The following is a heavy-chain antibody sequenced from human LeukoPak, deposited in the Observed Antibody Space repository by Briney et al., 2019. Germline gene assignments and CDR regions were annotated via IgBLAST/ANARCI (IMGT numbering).Heavy chain of an antibody. CDR2: IYSGGST. J-gene: IGHJ4*02. CDR1: GFTFSDYY. V-gene: IGHV3-66*01. Sequence: GGSLSLSCAASGFTFSDYYMSWVRQAPGKGLEWVSVIYSGGSTYYADSVKGRFTISRDNSKNTLYLQMNSLRAEDTAVYYCAKSGLNRFDYWGQGTLVTVSS. CDR3: AKSGLNRFDY. D-gene: IGHD2-15*01.